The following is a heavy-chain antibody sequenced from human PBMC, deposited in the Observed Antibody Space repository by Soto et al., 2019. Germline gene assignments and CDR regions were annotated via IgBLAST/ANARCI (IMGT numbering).Heavy chain of an antibody. V-gene: IGHV1-3*01. CDR2: INAGNGNT. J-gene: IGHJ5*02. D-gene: IGHD3-10*01. CDR1: GYTFTSYA. Sequence: ASVKVSCKASGYTFTSYAMYWVHQAPGQRLEWMGWINAGNGNTKYSQKFQGRVTITRDTSASTAYMELSSLRSEDTAVYYCARGRAITYYYGSGSYYILSWFDPWGQGTLVTVSS. CDR3: ARGRAITYYYGSGSYYILSWFDP.